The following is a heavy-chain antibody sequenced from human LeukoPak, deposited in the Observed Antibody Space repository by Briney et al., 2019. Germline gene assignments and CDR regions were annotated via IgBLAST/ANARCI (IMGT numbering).Heavy chain of an antibody. V-gene: IGHV3-43*02. J-gene: IGHJ3*02. Sequence: GGSLRLSCAASGFTFDDYAMHWVRQAPGKGLEWVSLISGDGGSTYYADSVKGRFTISRDNSKNSLYLQMNSLRAEDMALYYCAKDGSPPPHYYDSSAERGAFDIWGQGTMVTVSS. D-gene: IGHD3-22*01. CDR2: ISGDGGST. CDR3: AKDGSPPPHYYDSSAERGAFDI. CDR1: GFTFDDYA.